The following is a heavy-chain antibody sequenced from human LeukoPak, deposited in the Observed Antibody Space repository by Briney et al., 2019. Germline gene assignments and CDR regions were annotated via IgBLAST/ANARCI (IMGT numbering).Heavy chain of an antibody. CDR3: ATNYYGSGTGNWFDP. D-gene: IGHD3-10*01. J-gene: IGHJ5*02. CDR2: ISSSSLYI. Sequence: GGSLRLSCTASGFSFSDYSMNWVRQAPGKGLEWVSSISSSSLYIFYADSVKGRFTISRENAKNSLYLRMNSLRAEDTAVYYCATNYYGSGTGNWFDPWGQGTLVTVSS. CDR1: GFSFSDYS. V-gene: IGHV3-21*01.